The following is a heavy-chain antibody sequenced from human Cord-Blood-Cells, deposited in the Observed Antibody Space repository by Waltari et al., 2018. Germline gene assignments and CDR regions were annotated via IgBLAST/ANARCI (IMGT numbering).Heavy chain of an antibody. CDR3: ARGGSSDAFDI. D-gene: IGHD6-6*01. CDR2: IYTSGST. J-gene: IGHJ3*02. CDR1: GGSISSGSYY. Sequence: QVQLQDSGPGLVKPSQTLSLTCTVPGGSISSGSYYWSWIRQPPEKGLEWIGYIYTSGSTNYHPSLKSRVTISVDTSKNQFSLKLSSVTAADTAVYYCARGGSSDAFDIWGQGTMVTVSS. V-gene: IGHV4-61*09.